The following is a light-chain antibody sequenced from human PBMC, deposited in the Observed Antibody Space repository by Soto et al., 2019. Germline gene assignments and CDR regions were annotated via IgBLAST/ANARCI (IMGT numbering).Light chain of an antibody. Sequence: QSVLTQPPSVSGAPGQRITISCTGSSSNIGAGHDVHWYQQRPGTTPKLLIYGNTNRPSGVPDRFAASKSGTSASLAITGLQAEDEAYYYCQSYDTSLSGWVFGGGTKLTVL. CDR3: QSYDTSLSGWV. CDR2: GNT. V-gene: IGLV1-40*01. J-gene: IGLJ3*02. CDR1: SSNIGAGHD.